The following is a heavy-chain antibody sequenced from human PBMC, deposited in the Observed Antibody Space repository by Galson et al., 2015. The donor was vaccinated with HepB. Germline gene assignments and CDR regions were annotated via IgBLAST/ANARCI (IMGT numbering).Heavy chain of an antibody. J-gene: IGHJ6*02. D-gene: IGHD5-24*01. Sequence: SLRLSCAASGFTFNNYAKHWVRQAPGKGLEWVAIILYDGSDKYYADSVEARFTISSDSSKNTLSLRMDSLRPEDSAVYYCARASRAGYNSYYYTMDVWGQGTTVTVSS. CDR2: ILYDGSDK. V-gene: IGHV3-30*03. CDR1: GFTFNNYA. CDR3: ARASRAGYNSYYYTMDV.